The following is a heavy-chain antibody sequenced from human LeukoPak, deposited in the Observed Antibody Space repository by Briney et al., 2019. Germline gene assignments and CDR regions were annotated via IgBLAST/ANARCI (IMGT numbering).Heavy chain of an antibody. CDR3: ARQASTGSPHYYYYMDV. V-gene: IGHV4-39*01. CDR1: GGSISSSTYY. D-gene: IGHD1-1*01. CDR2: VHYSGGS. Sequence: SETLSLTCTVSGGSISSSTYYWGWIRQSPGKGLEWIGSVHYSGGSYYNPSLKSRVTISLNTSKNQFSLKLSSVTAADTAVYYCARQASTGSPHYYYYMDVWGKGTTVTVSS. J-gene: IGHJ6*03.